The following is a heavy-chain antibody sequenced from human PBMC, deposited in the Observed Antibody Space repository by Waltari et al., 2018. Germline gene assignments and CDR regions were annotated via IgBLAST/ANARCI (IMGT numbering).Heavy chain of an antibody. V-gene: IGHV4-59*01. D-gene: IGHD1-1*01. CDR2: IYYSGST. J-gene: IGHJ4*02. Sequence: QVQLQESGPGLVKPSETLSLTCTVSGGSISSYYWSWIRQPPGKGLEWIGYIYYSGSTNYTPARKSRVTISVDTSKNQFSLKLSSVTAADTAVYYCASGVRYFDYWGQGTLVTVSS. CDR1: GGSISSYY. CDR3: ASGVRYFDY.